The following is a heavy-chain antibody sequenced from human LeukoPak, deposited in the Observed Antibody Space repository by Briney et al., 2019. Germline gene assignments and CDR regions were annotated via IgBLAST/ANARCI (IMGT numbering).Heavy chain of an antibody. CDR2: IKQGGRVT. D-gene: IGHD4-11*01. V-gene: IGHV3-7*01. CDR3: ARDLFSNRDVAFDI. Sequence: GGSLRHSCAASGFTFSSYWMSWVRQAPGKVLEWVAKIKQGGRVTYYVHSVRGQFTIPRENAKNSLYLQMNSLRAEDTAVYYCARDLFSNRDVAFDIWGQGKMVTVSS. CDR1: GFTFSSYW. J-gene: IGHJ3*02.